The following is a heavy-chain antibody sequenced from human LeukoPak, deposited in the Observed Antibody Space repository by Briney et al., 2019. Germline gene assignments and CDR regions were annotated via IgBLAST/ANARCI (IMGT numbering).Heavy chain of an antibody. J-gene: IGHJ4*02. V-gene: IGHV1-69*05. Sequence: GASVKVSCKASGGTFSSYAISWVRQAPGQGLEWMGGIIPIFGTANYAQKFQGRVTITTDESTSTAYMELSSLRSEDTAVYYCARDAGIDVLMVYATWGQGTLVTVSS. CDR3: ARDAGIDVLMVYAT. CDR2: IIPIFGTA. D-gene: IGHD2-8*01. CDR1: GGTFSSYA.